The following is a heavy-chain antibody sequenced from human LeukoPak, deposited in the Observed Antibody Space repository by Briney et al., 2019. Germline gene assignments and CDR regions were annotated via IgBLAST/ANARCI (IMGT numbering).Heavy chain of an antibody. Sequence: GGPLRLSCAASGLAFSAYKMHWVRQAPRKGLVWVSRISTDGYITDYANFVQGRFTASRDNTKNTWSLEMNSLRAEDTAVYYCVVGGSPGYWGQGTLVTVSS. CDR3: VVGGSPGY. J-gene: IGHJ4*02. D-gene: IGHD2-15*01. CDR2: ISTDGYIT. V-gene: IGHV3-74*01. CDR1: GLAFSAYK.